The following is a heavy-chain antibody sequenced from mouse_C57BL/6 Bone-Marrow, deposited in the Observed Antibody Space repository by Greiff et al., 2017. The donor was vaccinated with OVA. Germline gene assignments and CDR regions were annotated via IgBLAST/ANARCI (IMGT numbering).Heavy chain of an antibody. D-gene: IGHD4-1*01. CDR3: ASGFDG. CDR1: GYAFTNYL. J-gene: IGHJ1*03. V-gene: IGHV1-54*01. Sequence: QVQLKESGAELVRPGTSVKVSCKASGYAFTNYLIEWVKQRPGQGLEWIGVINPGSGGTNYNEKFKGKATLTADKSSSTAYMQLSSLTSEDSAVYFCASGFDGWGTGTTVTVSS. CDR2: INPGSGGT.